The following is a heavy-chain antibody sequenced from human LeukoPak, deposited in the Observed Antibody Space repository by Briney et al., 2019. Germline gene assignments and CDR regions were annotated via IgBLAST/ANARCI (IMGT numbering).Heavy chain of an antibody. Sequence: SETLSLTCTVSGGSVSSGSYYWSWIRQPPGKGLEWIGYIYYSGSTNYNPSLKSRVTISVDTSKNQYSLKLSSVTAADTAVYYCARSPYSSGWYAFDIWGQGTMVTVSS. CDR3: ARSPYSSGWYAFDI. CDR1: GGSVSSGSYY. V-gene: IGHV4-61*01. J-gene: IGHJ3*02. CDR2: IYYSGST. D-gene: IGHD6-19*01.